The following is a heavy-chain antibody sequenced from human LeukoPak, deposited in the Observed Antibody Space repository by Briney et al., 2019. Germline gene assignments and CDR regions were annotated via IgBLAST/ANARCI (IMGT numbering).Heavy chain of an antibody. Sequence: SQTLSLTXTVSGGSISSGDYYWSWIRQPPGKGLEWIGYIYYSGSTYYNPSLKSRVTISVDTSKNQFSLKLSSVTAADTAVYYCARARWQWLAHAFDIWGQGTMVTVSS. CDR1: GGSISSGDYY. J-gene: IGHJ3*02. D-gene: IGHD6-19*01. CDR3: ARARWQWLAHAFDI. V-gene: IGHV4-30-4*08. CDR2: IYYSGST.